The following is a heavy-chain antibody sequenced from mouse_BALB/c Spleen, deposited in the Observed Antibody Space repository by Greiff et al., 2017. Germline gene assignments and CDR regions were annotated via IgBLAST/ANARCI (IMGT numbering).Heavy chain of an antibody. CDR2: IDPANGNT. D-gene: IGHD2-3*01. Sequence: VQLQQSGAELVKPGASVKLSCTASGFNIKDTYMHWVKQRPEQGLEWIGRIDPANGNTKYDPKFQGKATITADTSSNTAYLQLSSLTSEDSAVYYCARGNDGYYFPFDYWGQGTTLTVSS. J-gene: IGHJ2*01. V-gene: IGHV14-3*02. CDR1: GFNIKDTY. CDR3: ARGNDGYYFPFDY.